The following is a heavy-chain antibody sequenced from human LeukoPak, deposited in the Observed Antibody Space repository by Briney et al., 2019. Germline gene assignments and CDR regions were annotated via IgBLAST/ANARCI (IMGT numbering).Heavy chain of an antibody. Sequence: ASVKVSCKASGYTFTSYDINWVRQATGQGLELMGWMNPNNGNKAYAQKFQGRVTITRNTSISTAYMELSSLRSEDTALYYCARVGHYYGSGSSYTYYYYYMDVWGKGTAVTVSS. CDR3: ARVGHYYGSGSSYTYYYYYMDV. D-gene: IGHD3-10*01. CDR2: MNPNNGNK. CDR1: GYTFTSYD. V-gene: IGHV1-8*03. J-gene: IGHJ6*03.